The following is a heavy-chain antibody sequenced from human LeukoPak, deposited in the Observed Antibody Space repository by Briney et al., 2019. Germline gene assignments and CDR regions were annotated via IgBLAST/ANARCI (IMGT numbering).Heavy chain of an antibody. D-gene: IGHD2-15*01. CDR2: ISSSSSYI. J-gene: IGHJ6*02. V-gene: IGHV3-21*01. CDR3: ARDLRSTIVVVVAAQMAGGMDV. Sequence: GGSLRLSCAASGFTFSSYSMNWVRQAPGKGLEWVSSISSSSSYIYYADSVKGRFTTSRDNAKNSLYLQMNSLRAEDTAVYYCARDLRSTIVVVVAAQMAGGMDVWGQGTTVTVSS. CDR1: GFTFSSYS.